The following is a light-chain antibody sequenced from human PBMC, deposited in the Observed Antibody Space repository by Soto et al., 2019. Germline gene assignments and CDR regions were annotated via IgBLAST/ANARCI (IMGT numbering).Light chain of an antibody. CDR3: QQYYSSPQT. CDR2: AAS. J-gene: IGKJ1*01. Sequence: DIQMTQSPPSLSASVGDRVTITFRASQDVSNDLGWFQQKPGKAPELLIYAASTLQSGVPSRFSGSGSGTDFTLTISCLQSEDFATYYCQQYYSSPQTFGQGTKGDI. V-gene: IGKV1-17*01. CDR1: QDVSND.